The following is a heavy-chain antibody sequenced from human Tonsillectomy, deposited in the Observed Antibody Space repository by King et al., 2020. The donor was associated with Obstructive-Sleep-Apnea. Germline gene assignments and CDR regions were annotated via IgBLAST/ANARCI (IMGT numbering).Heavy chain of an antibody. V-gene: IGHV3-43*01. CDR1: GFTFDDYT. CDR2: IICDVGGT. J-gene: IGHJ6*02. D-gene: IGHD4-17*01. Sequence: QLVQSGGVVVQPGGSLRLSCAASGFTFDDYTMHCVRQAPGKGLEWVSLIICDVGGTSYAESVKGLFTISRDNSKNTLYLQMNSLRTEDTALYYCAKSTVPHYYFYGMDVWGQGTTVTVSS. CDR3: AKSTVPHYYFYGMDV.